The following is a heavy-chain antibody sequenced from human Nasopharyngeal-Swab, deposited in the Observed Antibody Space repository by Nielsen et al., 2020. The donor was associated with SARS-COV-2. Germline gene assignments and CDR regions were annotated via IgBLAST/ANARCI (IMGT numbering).Heavy chain of an antibody. CDR3: ARPDDILTGYYSPYGMDV. Sequence: ASVKVSCKASGYTFTSYGISWVRQAPGQGLEWMGWISAYNGNTNYAQKLQGRVTMTTDTSTSTAYMELRSLRSDDTAVYYCARPDDILTGYYSPYGMDVWGQGTTVTVSS. CDR2: ISAYNGNT. V-gene: IGHV1-18*01. CDR1: GYTFTSYG. D-gene: IGHD3-9*01. J-gene: IGHJ6*02.